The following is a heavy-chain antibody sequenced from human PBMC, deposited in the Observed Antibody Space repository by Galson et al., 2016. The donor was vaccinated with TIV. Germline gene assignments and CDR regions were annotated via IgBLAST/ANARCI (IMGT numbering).Heavy chain of an antibody. Sequence: TLSLTCTVSGGSISSRGYYWSWIRQHPGKGLEWIGYIYYSGSTYYSPSLKSRLTISLDTSKNQFSLKLNSVTAADTAVYYCVRGLLVTSGYYPPPDAFDIWGQGPMVTVSS. D-gene: IGHD3-22*01. V-gene: IGHV4-31*03. CDR2: IYYSGST. CDR1: GGSISSRGYY. J-gene: IGHJ3*02. CDR3: VRGLLVTSGYYPPPDAFDI.